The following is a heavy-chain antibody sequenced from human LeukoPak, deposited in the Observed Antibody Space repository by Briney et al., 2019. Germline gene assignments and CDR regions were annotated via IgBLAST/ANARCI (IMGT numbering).Heavy chain of an antibody. V-gene: IGHV4-30-4*01. CDR3: ARGDYYDSSGYSA. CDR1: GGSISSGDYY. Sequence: SETLSLTCTVSGGSISSGDYYWSWIRQPPGKGLEWIGYIYYSGSTYYNPSLKSRVTISVDTSKNQFSLKLSPVTAADTAVYYCARGDYYDSSGYSAWGQGTLVTVSS. D-gene: IGHD3-22*01. J-gene: IGHJ5*02. CDR2: IYYSGST.